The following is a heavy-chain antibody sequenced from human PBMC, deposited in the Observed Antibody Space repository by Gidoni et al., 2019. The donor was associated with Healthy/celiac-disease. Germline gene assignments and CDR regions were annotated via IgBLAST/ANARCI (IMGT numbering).Heavy chain of an antibody. J-gene: IGHJ4*02. CDR2: MSSRSSYI. CDR1: GFTLSSYS. D-gene: IGHD6-6*01. Sequence: EVQLVESGGGLVKPGGSLRLSCAASGFTLSSYSMNWVRQATGKGLEWISSMSSRSSYIYYADSEKGRFTISRDNAKKSLYLQMNSLRAEDTAVYYCARPSTYSSSSGFDYWGQGTLVTVSS. CDR3: ARPSTYSSSSGFDY. V-gene: IGHV3-21*01.